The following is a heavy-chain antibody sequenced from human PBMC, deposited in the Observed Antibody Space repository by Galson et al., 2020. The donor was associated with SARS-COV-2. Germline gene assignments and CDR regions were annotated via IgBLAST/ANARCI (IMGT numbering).Heavy chain of an antibody. CDR1: GFTVTGNS. J-gene: IGHJ3*02. Sequence: GESLKISCVGSGFTVTGNSMSWVRQAPGKGLEWVSVIYSDVIYNDVSAAYTDSVKGRFTISRDKSKNTVFLEMNNLRVEDTAVYYCARDVGSGWYKGSLDIWGQGTMVTVSS. D-gene: IGHD6-19*01. CDR3: ARDVGSGWYKGSLDI. V-gene: IGHV3-53*01. CDR2: IYSDVIYNDVSA.